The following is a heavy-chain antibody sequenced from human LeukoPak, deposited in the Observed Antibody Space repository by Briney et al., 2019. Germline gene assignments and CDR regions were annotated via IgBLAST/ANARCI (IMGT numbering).Heavy chain of an antibody. CDR3: ARDGVWGSYRPGACDI. J-gene: IGHJ3*02. CDR2: INHSGST. D-gene: IGHD3-16*02. V-gene: IGHV4-34*01. CDR1: GGSFSGYS. Sequence: SETLSLTCAVYGGSFSGYSWSWIRQPPGKGLEWIGEINHSGSTNYNPSLKSRVAISVDTSKNQFSLKLSSVTAADTAVYYCARDGVWGSYRPGACDICGQGTMVTDSS.